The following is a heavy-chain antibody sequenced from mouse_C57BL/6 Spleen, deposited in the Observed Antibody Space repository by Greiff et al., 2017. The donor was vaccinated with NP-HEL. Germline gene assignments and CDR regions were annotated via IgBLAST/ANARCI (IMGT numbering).Heavy chain of an antibody. CDR3: PRTARIKY. CDR2: ISYSGST. J-gene: IGHJ2*01. Sequence: EVQGVESGPGLVKPSQSLSLTCTVTGYSITSGYGWNWVRQFPGNKLEWMGYISYSGSTNYNPSRNSRFSITRDTSKDQCCLQLNSVTTEDTATYYCPRTARIKYWGQGTTLTVSS. V-gene: IGHV3-2*02. D-gene: IGHD1-2*01. CDR1: GYSITSGYG.